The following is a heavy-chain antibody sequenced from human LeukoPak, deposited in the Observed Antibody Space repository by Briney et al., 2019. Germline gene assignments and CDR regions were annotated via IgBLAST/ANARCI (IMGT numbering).Heavy chain of an antibody. V-gene: IGHV3-21*01. CDR3: ARLSYSSGGFDI. Sequence: NPGGSLRLSCAASGFTFSSCSMNWVRQAPGKGLEWVSSISSSSSYIYYADSVKGRFTISRDNAKNSLYLQMNSLRAEDTAVYYCARLSYSSGGFDIWGQGTMVTVSS. CDR1: GFTFSSCS. CDR2: ISSSSSYI. D-gene: IGHD6-19*01. J-gene: IGHJ3*02.